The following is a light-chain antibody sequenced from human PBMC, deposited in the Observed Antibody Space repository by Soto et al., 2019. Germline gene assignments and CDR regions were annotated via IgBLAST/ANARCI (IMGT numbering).Light chain of an antibody. J-gene: IGKJ1*01. Sequence: EIVLTQSPGTVSLSPGERATLSCRASQSVSTNYLAWYQQKPGQAPRLLIYRTATRATGIPDRFSGGGSGTDFTLTISRLEPEDFAVYYCQQSETFGQGTKVDIK. CDR3: QQSET. CDR2: RTA. CDR1: QSVSTNY. V-gene: IGKV3-20*01.